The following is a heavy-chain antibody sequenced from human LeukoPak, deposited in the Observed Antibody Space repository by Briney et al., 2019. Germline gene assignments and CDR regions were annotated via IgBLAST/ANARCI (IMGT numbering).Heavy chain of an antibody. CDR3: ARGTYCAAGGCYSTFDS. D-gene: IGHD2-21*02. J-gene: IGHJ4*02. CDR2: LTGGGGVT. Sequence: PGGSLRLSCAASGFTFSTYAMTWVRQAPGKGLEWVSALTGGGGVTYYADSVRGRFTISRDNPKNTLYLQMDSLRVEDTALYFCARGTYCAAGGCYSTFDSWGQGTLVTVSS. CDR1: GFTFSTYA. V-gene: IGHV3-23*01.